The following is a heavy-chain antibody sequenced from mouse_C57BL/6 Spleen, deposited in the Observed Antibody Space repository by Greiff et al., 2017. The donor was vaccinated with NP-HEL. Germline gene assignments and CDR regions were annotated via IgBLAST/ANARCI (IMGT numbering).Heavy chain of an antibody. Sequence: VQLQQSGAELVRPGASVKLSCKASGYTFTDYYINWVKQRPGQGLEWIARIYPGSGNTYYNEKLKGKATLTAEKSSSTAYMQLSSLTSKDSAVYFCAREGGLRLLDYWGQGTTLTVSS. CDR3: AREGGLRLLDY. CDR1: GYTFTDYY. D-gene: IGHD3-2*02. V-gene: IGHV1-76*01. J-gene: IGHJ2*01. CDR2: IYPGSGNT.